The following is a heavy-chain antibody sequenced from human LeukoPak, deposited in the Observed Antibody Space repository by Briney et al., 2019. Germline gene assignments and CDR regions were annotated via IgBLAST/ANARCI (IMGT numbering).Heavy chain of an antibody. J-gene: IGHJ6*02. V-gene: IGHV1-18*01. CDR1: GYTFTSYG. CDR3: ARDDGDYINYYYYYGMDV. CDR2: ISAYNGNT. Sequence: RASVKVSCKASGYTFTSYGISWVRQAPGQGLEWMGWISAYNGNTNYARKLQGRVTMTTDTSTSTAYMELRSLRSDDTAVYYCARDDGDYINYYYYYGMDVWGQGTTVTVSS. D-gene: IGHD4-17*01.